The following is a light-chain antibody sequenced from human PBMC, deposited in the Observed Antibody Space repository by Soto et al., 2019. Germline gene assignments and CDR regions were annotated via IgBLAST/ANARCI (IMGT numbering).Light chain of an antibody. J-gene: IGLJ1*01. CDR1: SRDVGGYNS. CDR2: EVT. V-gene: IGLV2-14*01. Sequence: SALTQPASVSGSPGQSITISCTGTSRDVGGYNSVSWYQQHPGKAPKLMIYEVTNRPSGVSNRLSVSKSGTTASLTISGLQAEDEADYDCSSYTTTDPYVFETGTKVT. CDR3: SSYTTTDPYV.